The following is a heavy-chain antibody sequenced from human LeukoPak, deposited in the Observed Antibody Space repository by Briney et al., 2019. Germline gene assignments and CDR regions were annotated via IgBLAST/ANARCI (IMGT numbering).Heavy chain of an antibody. V-gene: IGHV3-23*01. CDR2: ISGSGGST. J-gene: IGHJ4*02. D-gene: IGHD6-19*01. CDR1: GFTFSSYA. CDR3: ASVSVAEPH. Sequence: GGSLRLSCAASGFTFSSYAMSWVRQAPGKGLEWVSAISGSGGSTYYADSVKGRFTISRDNSKNTPYLQMNSLGAEDTAVYYCASVSVAEPHWGQGTLVTVSS.